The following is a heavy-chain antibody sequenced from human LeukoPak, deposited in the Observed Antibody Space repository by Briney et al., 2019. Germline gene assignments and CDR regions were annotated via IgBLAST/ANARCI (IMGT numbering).Heavy chain of an antibody. D-gene: IGHD5-24*01. J-gene: IGHJ4*02. CDR3: AREYQRWLQY. CDR2: IYSGGST. V-gene: IGHV3-66*01. CDR1: GFTVSSNY. Sequence: PGRSLRLSCAASGFTVSSNYMSWVRQAPGKGLEWVSVIYSGGSTYYADSVKGRFTISRDNSKNTLYLQMNSLRAEDTAVYYCAREYQRWLQYWGQGTLVTVSS.